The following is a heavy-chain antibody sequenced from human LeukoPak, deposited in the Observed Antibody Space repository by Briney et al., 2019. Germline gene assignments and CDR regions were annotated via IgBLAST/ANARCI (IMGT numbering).Heavy chain of an antibody. V-gene: IGHV3-21*01. D-gene: IGHD4-17*01. CDR3: ARGGYGDHGLDY. J-gene: IGHJ4*02. Sequence: GGSLRLSCAASGFTFSSYSMNWVRQAPGKGLEWVSSISSSSSYIYYADSVKGRFTISRDNAKNSLYLQMNSLRAEDTAVYYCARGGYGDHGLDYWGQGTLVTVSS. CDR2: ISSSSSYI. CDR1: GFTFSSYS.